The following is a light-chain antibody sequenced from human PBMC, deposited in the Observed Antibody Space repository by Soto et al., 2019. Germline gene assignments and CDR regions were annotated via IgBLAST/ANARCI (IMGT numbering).Light chain of an antibody. V-gene: IGLV3-21*02. CDR1: NIKSKS. J-gene: IGLJ2*01. CDR3: QVWDIGNDHVV. CDR2: DDS. Sequence: SYELTQPPSVSVAPGQTARITCGGNNIKSKSVHWYQQRPGQAPVLVVHDDSDRPSGIPERFSGSNSENTATLIITGVEAVDEADYAGQVWDIGNDHVVFGGGTKLTVL.